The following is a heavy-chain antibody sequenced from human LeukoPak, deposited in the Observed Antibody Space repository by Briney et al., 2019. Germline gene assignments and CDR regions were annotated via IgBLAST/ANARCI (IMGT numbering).Heavy chain of an antibody. D-gene: IGHD3-10*01. V-gene: IGHV1-46*01. CDR2: ITASGGGT. Sequence: ASVKVSCKASGYTFTSYYLHWVRPAPGQGLEWMGVITASGGGTTYAQKFQGRVTMTRDTSSSTVYMELTSLRSEDTAVYYCARDVFGLDYWGQGTLVTVSS. CDR3: ARDVFGLDY. J-gene: IGHJ4*02. CDR1: GYTFTSYY.